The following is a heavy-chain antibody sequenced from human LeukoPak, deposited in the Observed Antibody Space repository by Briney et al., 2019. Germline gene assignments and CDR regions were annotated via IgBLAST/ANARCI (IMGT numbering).Heavy chain of an antibody. CDR1: GFTFSSYE. V-gene: IGHV3-48*03. D-gene: IGHD1-7*01. Sequence: GGTLRLSCAASGFTFSSYEMNWVRQAPGKGLEWGSYISSSGGRIYYADSVKGRFTISRDNAKNSLYLQMNSLRAEDTALYYCARDELRTGAFDIWGQGTMVTVSS. J-gene: IGHJ3*02. CDR3: ARDELRTGAFDI. CDR2: ISSSGGRI.